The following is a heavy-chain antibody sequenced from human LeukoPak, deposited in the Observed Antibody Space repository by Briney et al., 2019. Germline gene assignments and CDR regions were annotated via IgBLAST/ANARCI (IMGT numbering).Heavy chain of an antibody. CDR2: ISGSGGST. Sequence: GGSLRLSCAASGFTFSSYAMSWVRQAPGKGLERVSAISGSGGSTYYADSVKGRFTISRDNSKNTLYLQMNSLRAEDTAVYYCAKAVAAAPRGGYFDYWGQGTLVTVSS. CDR3: AKAVAAAPRGGYFDY. CDR1: GFTFSSYA. V-gene: IGHV3-23*01. D-gene: IGHD6-13*01. J-gene: IGHJ4*02.